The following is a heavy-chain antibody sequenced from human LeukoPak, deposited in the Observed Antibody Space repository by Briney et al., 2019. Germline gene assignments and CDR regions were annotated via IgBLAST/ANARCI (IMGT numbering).Heavy chain of an antibody. CDR2: IYYSGST. V-gene: IGHV4-59*01. J-gene: IGHJ6*02. Sequence: SETLSLTCTVSGGSISSYYWSWIRQPPGKGLEWIGYIYYSGSTNYNTSRKSRVTISVDTSKNQFSLKLSSVTAADTAVYYCARGVAVAGMGDDDYYYGTDVWGQGTTVTVS. D-gene: IGHD6-19*01. CDR3: ARGVAVAGMGDDDYYYGTDV. CDR1: GGSISSYY.